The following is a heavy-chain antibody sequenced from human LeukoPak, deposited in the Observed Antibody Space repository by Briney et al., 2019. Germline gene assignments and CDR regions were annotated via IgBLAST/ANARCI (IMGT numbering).Heavy chain of an antibody. V-gene: IGHV4-4*07. CDR3: AASGYYSSGWFNWFDP. CDR1: GDSTRSYY. J-gene: IGHJ5*02. Sequence: PSETLSLTCTVSGDSTRSYYWSWIRQPAGKGLEWIGRLYSSGSTTYNPSLKSRVTMSMDTSKNQVSLKLSSVTAADTAVYYCAASGYYSSGWFNWFDPWGQGTLVTVSS. D-gene: IGHD6-19*01. CDR2: LYSSGST.